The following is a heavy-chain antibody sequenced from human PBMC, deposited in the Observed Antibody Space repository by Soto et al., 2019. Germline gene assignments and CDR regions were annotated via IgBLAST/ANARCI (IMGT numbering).Heavy chain of an antibody. CDR2: ISWNSGSI. CDR1: GFTFYDYA. CDR3: AKDKGDSSGYSKYYFDY. D-gene: IGHD3-22*01. J-gene: IGHJ4*02. V-gene: IGHV3-9*01. Sequence: PGGSLRLSCAASGFTFYDYAMHWVRQAPGKGLEWVSGISWNSGSIGYADSVKGRFTISRDNAKNSLYLQMNSLRAEDTALYYCAKDKGDSSGYSKYYFDYWGQGTLVTGSS.